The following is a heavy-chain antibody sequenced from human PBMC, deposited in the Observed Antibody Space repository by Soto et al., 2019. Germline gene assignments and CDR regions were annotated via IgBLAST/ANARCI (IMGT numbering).Heavy chain of an antibody. J-gene: IGHJ4*02. V-gene: IGHV3-33*01. CDR3: AREVSGWSYYFDQ. D-gene: IGHD6-19*01. Sequence: QVQLVESGGGVVQPGRSLRLSCAASGFTFNNYGIHWVRQAPGKGLEWVTVIWYDGNNKYYADSVKGRFTVSRDNSKNTVYLQMNSLRAEDTAVYYCAREVSGWSYYFDQWGQGTLVTVSS. CDR1: GFTFNNYG. CDR2: IWYDGNNK.